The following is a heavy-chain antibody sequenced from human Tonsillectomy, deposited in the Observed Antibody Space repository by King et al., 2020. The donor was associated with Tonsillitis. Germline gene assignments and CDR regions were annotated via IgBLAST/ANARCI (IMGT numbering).Heavy chain of an antibody. CDR2: IYPSGGST. Sequence: VQLVESGAEVKKPGASVKVSCKASGYTFTSYYMHWVRQAPGQGLEWMGIIYPSGGSTSYAQKFQGRVTMTRDTSTSTVYMELSSLRSEDTAVYYCARGRGAAAGIWDPYYYYGMDVWGQGTTVTVSS. D-gene: IGHD6-13*01. V-gene: IGHV1-46*01. J-gene: IGHJ6*02. CDR1: GYTFTSYY. CDR3: ARGRGAAAGIWDPYYYYGMDV.